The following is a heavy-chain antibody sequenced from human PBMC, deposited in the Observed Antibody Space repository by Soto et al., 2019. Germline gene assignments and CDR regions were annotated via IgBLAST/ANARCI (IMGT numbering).Heavy chain of an antibody. Sequence: QLQLQESGPGLVKPSETLSLTCIVSGGSISSSSYYWGWIRQPPGKGLEWIGSISYSGSTYYNPSLKSRVTISVDTSKNQFSLKLSSVTAADTAVYYCARHAGARRKRSYWYFDLWGRGTLVTVSS. J-gene: IGHJ2*01. CDR1: GGSISSSSYY. D-gene: IGHD6-6*01. CDR3: ARHAGARRKRSYWYFDL. V-gene: IGHV4-39*01. CDR2: ISYSGST.